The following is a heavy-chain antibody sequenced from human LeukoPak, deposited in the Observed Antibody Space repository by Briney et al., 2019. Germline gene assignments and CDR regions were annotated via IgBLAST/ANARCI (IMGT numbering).Heavy chain of an antibody. V-gene: IGHV4-39*01. CDR3: ARGLN. CDR2: IYYSGST. Sequence: PSETLSLTCSVSGDSISGSGYYWGWIRQPPGKGLEWIGSIYYSGSTYYNPSLKSRVTISVDTSKNQFSLKLSSVTAADTALYYCARGLNWGQGTLVTDSS. CDR1: GDSISGSGYY. J-gene: IGHJ4*02.